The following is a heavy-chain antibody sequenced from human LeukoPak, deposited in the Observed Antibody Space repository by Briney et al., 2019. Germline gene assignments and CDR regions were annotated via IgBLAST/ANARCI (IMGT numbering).Heavy chain of an antibody. J-gene: IGHJ4*02. D-gene: IGHD1-7*01. CDR1: SDSIYGSSHY. CDR3: ASLELSYFDF. CDR2: IYYDGSA. Sequence: SETLSLTCSVSSDSIYGSSHYWAWIRQPPGKGLEWVASIYYDGSAYYSPSLKSRVTISIDTSKNQFSLRLKSATAADTAVYYCASLELSYFDFLGQGTLVTVSS. V-gene: IGHV4-39*01.